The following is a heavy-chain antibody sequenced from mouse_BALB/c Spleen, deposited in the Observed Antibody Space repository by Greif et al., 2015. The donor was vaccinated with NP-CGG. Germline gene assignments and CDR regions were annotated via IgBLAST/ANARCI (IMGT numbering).Heavy chain of an antibody. J-gene: IGHJ4*01. CDR1: GDSITSGY. V-gene: IGHV3-8*02. CDR3: ARYPYDYDGPYYAMDY. CDR2: ISYSGST. D-gene: IGHD2-4*01. Sequence: EVQLVESGPSLVKPSQTLSLTCSVTGDSITSGYWNWIRKFPGNKLEYMGYISYSGSTYYNPSLKSRISITRDTSKNQYYLQLNSVTTEDTATYYCARYPYDYDGPYYAMDYWGQGTSVTVSS.